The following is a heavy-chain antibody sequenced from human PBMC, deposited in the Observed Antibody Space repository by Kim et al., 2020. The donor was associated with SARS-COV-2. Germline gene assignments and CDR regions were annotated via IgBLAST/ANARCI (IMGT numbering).Heavy chain of an antibody. CDR2: ISGSGGST. Sequence: GGSLRLSCAASGFTFSSYAMSWVRQAPGKGLEWVSAISGSGGSTYYADSVKGRFTISRDNSKNTLYLQMNSLRAEDTAVYYCAKSGGLQYDYAWEYWGQGTLVTVSS. V-gene: IGHV3-23*01. CDR3: AKSGGLQYDYAWEY. D-gene: IGHD3-16*01. CDR1: GFTFSSYA. J-gene: IGHJ4*02.